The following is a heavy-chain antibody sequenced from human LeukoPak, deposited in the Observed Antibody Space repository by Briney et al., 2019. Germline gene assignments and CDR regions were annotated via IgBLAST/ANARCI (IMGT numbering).Heavy chain of an antibody. CDR2: INPNSGGT. CDR1: GYTFTGYY. J-gene: IGHJ6*03. Sequence: GASVKVSCKASGYTFTGYYMHWVRQAPGQGLEWMGWINPNSGGTNYAQKFQGRVTMTRDTSISTAYMELSRLRSDDTAVYYCARDLTGDKDYYYYYYMDVWGKGTTVTVSS. D-gene: IGHD7-27*01. CDR3: ARDLTGDKDYYYYYYMDV. V-gene: IGHV1-2*02.